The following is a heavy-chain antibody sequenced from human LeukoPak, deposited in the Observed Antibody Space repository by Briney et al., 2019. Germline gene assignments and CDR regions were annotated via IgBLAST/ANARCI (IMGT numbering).Heavy chain of an antibody. Sequence: PSETLSLTCAVSGGSISSGGYSWSWIRQPPGKGLEWIGYIYHSGSTYYNPSLKSRVTISVDRSKNQFSLKLSSVTAADTAVYYCASAPRYDFWSGYLIYWGQGTLVTVSS. D-gene: IGHD3-3*01. J-gene: IGHJ4*02. CDR2: IYHSGST. V-gene: IGHV4-30-2*01. CDR1: GGSISSGGYS. CDR3: ASAPRYDFWSGYLIY.